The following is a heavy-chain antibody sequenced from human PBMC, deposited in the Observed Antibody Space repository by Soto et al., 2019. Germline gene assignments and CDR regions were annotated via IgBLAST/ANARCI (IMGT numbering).Heavy chain of an antibody. CDR3: ARHGLRIFGVDKDNWFDP. Sequence: PSETLSLTCTVSGGSISSSSYYWGWIRQPPGKGLEWIGSIYYSGSTYYNPSLKSRVTISVDTSKNQFSLKLSSVTAADTAVYYCARHGLRIFGVDKDNWFDPWGQGTLVTVSS. CDR2: IYYSGST. V-gene: IGHV4-39*01. CDR1: GGSISSSSYY. J-gene: IGHJ5*02. D-gene: IGHD3-3*01.